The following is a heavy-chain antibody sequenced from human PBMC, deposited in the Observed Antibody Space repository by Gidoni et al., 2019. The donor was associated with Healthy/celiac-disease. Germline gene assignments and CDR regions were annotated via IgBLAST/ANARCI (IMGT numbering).Heavy chain of an antibody. CDR3: ARGGGRILGAQGPVGGNDYYYMDV. CDR1: GGTFRSYT. D-gene: IGHD1-26*01. V-gene: IGHV1-69*02. J-gene: IGHJ6*03. CDR2: ISPFRSIA. Sequence: QVQLVQSGAEVKKPGSSVKVSCKASGGTFRSYTISWVRPAPGQVLEWMGRISPFRSIANYSQKLPGRVTIAADKSTSTADIEWSSLGAEDTAVYYCARGGGRILGAQGPVGGNDYYYMDVWGKGTTVTVSS.